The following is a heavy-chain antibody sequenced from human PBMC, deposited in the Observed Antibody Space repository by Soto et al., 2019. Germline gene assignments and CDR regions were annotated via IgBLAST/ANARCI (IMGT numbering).Heavy chain of an antibody. CDR2: INPSSVGT. J-gene: IGHJ6*02. CDR1: GYTFTGYY. D-gene: IGHD2-2*02. V-gene: IGHV1-2*02. Sequence: ASVKVSCKASGYTFTGYYIHWVRQAPGQGLEWMGWINPSSVGTNYAQKFQGRVTMTRDTSISTAYMELSRLISDDAAVYYCARSDCTSARCFTDYYYGMDVWGQGTTVTVSS. CDR3: ARSDCTSARCFTDYYYGMDV.